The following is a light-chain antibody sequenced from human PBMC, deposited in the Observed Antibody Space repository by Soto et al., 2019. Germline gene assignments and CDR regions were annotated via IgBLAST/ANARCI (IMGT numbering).Light chain of an antibody. J-gene: IGKJ2*01. CDR1: QSISSY. CDR3: QQRYSTLGNT. V-gene: IGKV1-39*01. Sequence: DIQMTQSPSSLSASVGDRVTITCRASQSISSYLNWYQQKPGKAPKLLIYAASSLQSGVPSRFSGSGSGTDFTLTISSLQPEDFATYYCQQRYSTLGNTFGQGTKLEIK. CDR2: AAS.